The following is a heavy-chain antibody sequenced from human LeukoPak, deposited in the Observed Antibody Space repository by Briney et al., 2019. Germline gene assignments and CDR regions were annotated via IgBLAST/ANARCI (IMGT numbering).Heavy chain of an antibody. D-gene: IGHD3-22*01. CDR1: GYSISSGYY. J-gene: IGHJ3*02. Sequence: PSETLSLTCAVSGYSISSGYYWGWVRQPPGKGLEWIGSIYHSGSTYYNPSLKSRVTISVDTFKNQFSLKLSSVTAADTAVYYCARPVTYYYDSSGPSGAFDIWGQGTMVTVSS. V-gene: IGHV4-38-2*01. CDR3: ARPVTYYYDSSGPSGAFDI. CDR2: IYHSGST.